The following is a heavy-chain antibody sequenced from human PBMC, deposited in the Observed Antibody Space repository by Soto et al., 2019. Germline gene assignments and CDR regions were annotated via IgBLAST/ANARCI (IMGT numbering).Heavy chain of an antibody. Sequence: SETLSLTCAVSSYSISNDHWWSWVRQPPGKGLEWIGEIYHSGSTNYNPSLKSRVTMSVDKSKNQFSLKLNSVTAADTAVYYCARLGKTGTGFEGYYYYMDVWGKGTTVTLSS. J-gene: IGHJ6*03. V-gene: IGHV4-4*02. D-gene: IGHD1-7*01. CDR2: IYHSGST. CDR3: ARLGKTGTGFEGYYYYMDV. CDR1: SYSISNDHW.